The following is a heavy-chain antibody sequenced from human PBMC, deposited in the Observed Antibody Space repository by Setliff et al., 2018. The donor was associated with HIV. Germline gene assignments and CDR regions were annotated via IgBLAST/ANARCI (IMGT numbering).Heavy chain of an antibody. CDR2: IYYSGST. CDR3: AREVRGAQLYYFDY. D-gene: IGHD3-10*01. CDR1: GGSVNSGDYY. J-gene: IGHJ4*02. Sequence: SETLSLTCTVSGGSVNSGDYYWSWIRQHPGKGLEWIGYIYYSGSTFYNSSLKSRGVISMETSKNQFSLKLNSVSAADTAVYYCAREVRGAQLYYFDYWGQGALVTVSS. V-gene: IGHV4-31*03.